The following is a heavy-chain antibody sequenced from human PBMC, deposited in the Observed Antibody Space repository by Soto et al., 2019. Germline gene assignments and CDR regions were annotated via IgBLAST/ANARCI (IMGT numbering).Heavy chain of an antibody. J-gene: IGHJ6*02. Sequence: EGQLLESGEGLVQPGGSLQLSCAASGFTFSNYAMSWVRQAPGKGLEWVSGIGGSGSNTYYADSVKGRFTISRDNSKNTLFLQMNSLRAEDTAEYYCARVVRYFDTPYGMDVWGQGTTVTVSS. CDR3: ARVVRYFDTPYGMDV. V-gene: IGHV3-23*01. CDR1: GFTFSNYA. CDR2: IGGSGSNT. D-gene: IGHD3-9*01.